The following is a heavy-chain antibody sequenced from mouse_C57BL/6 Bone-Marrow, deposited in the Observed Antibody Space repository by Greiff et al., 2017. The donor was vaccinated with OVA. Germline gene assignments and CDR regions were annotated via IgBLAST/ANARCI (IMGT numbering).Heavy chain of an antibody. CDR2: IDPSDSYT. CDR1: GYTFTSYW. D-gene: IGHD3-2*02. V-gene: IGHV1-69*01. J-gene: IGHJ2*01. CDR3: ARRGDSSGYVDYFDY. Sequence: QVQLKQPGAELVMPGASVKLSCKASGYTFTSYWMHWVKQRPGQGLEWIGEIDPSDSYTNYNQKFKGKSTLTVDKSSSTAYMQLSSLTSEDSAVYYCARRGDSSGYVDYFDYWGQGTTLTVSS.